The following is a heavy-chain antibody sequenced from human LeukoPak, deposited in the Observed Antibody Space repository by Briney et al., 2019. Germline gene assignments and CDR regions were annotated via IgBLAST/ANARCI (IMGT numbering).Heavy chain of an antibody. J-gene: IGHJ3*02. CDR1: GGTFSSYA. Sequence: GASVKVSCKASGGTFSSYAISWVRQAPGRGLEWMGGIIPIFGTANYAQKFQGRVTITADESTSTAYMELSSLRSEDTAVYYCARKSVEMATISAFDIWGQGTMVTVSS. CDR2: IIPIFGTA. CDR3: ARKSVEMATISAFDI. D-gene: IGHD5-24*01. V-gene: IGHV1-69*13.